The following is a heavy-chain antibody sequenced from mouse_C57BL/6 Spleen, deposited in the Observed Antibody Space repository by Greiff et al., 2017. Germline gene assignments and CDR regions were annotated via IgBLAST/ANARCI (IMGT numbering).Heavy chain of an antibody. Sequence: QVQLQQPGAELVKPGASVKLSCKASGYTFTSYWMHWVKQRPGQGLEWIGMIHPNSGSTNYNEKFKSKATLTVDKSSSTAYMQLSSLTSEDSAVYYCARAYYSSLYAMDYGGQGTAVTVSS. D-gene: IGHD2-5*01. CDR1: GYTFTSYW. J-gene: IGHJ4*01. V-gene: IGHV1-64*01. CDR2: IHPNSGST. CDR3: ARAYYSSLYAMDY.